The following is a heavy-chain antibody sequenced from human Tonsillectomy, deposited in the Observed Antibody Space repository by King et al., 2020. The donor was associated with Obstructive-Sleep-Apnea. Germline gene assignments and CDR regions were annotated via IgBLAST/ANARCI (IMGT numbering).Heavy chain of an antibody. J-gene: IGHJ3*01. V-gene: IGHV3-48*04. D-gene: IGHD3-16*01. CDR2: ISSSTSTI. CDR1: GITFSSDS. Sequence: VQLVESGGGLVQPGGSLRLSCAASGITFSSDSMNWFRQAPGTGLEWVSYISSSTSTIYYADSVKGLFTLSRDNAKNSLYLQMNSLRAEDTAVYYCATGGPDAFDFWGRGTMVTVSS. CDR3: ATGGPDAFDF.